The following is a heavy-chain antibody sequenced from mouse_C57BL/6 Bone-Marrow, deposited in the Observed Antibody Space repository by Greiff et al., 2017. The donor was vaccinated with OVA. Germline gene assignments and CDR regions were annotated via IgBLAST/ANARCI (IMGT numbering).Heavy chain of an antibody. V-gene: IGHV14-4*01. Sequence: EVKLEQSGAELVRPGASVKFSCTASGFYINDDYMHWVKQRPEQGLEWIGRIYPDNGDTEYASKFQGKATITADTSSSTAYMQLSSLTSEDTAVYYCTTRNGDWGQGTTLTVSS. CDR3: TTRNGD. J-gene: IGHJ2*01. CDR2: IYPDNGDT. CDR1: GFYINDDY.